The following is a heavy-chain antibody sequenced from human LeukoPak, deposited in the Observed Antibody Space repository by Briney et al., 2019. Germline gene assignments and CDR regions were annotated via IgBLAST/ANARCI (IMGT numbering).Heavy chain of an antibody. D-gene: IGHD6-13*01. Sequence: PGGSLRLSCAASGFTFSSYAMSWVRQAPGKGLEWVSAISGSGGSTYYADSVKGRFTISRDNSKNTPYLQMNSLRAEDTAVYYCARRGGSSWSSFDYWGHGTLVTVSS. CDR1: GFTFSSYA. V-gene: IGHV3-23*01. CDR2: ISGSGGST. CDR3: ARRGGSSWSSFDY. J-gene: IGHJ4*01.